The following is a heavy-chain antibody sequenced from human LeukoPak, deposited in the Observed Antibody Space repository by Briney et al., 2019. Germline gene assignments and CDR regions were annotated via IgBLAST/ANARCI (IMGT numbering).Heavy chain of an antibody. D-gene: IGHD3-3*01. V-gene: IGHV1-69*04. CDR2: IIPILGIA. CDR1: GGTFSSYA. Sequence: SVKVSCKASGGTFSSYAISWVRQASGQGLEWMGRIIPILGIANYAQKFQGRVTITADKSTSTAYMELSSLRSEDTAVYYCTTPPTLYYDFWSGYSWGQGTLVTVSS. CDR3: TTPPTLYYDFWSGYS. J-gene: IGHJ5*02.